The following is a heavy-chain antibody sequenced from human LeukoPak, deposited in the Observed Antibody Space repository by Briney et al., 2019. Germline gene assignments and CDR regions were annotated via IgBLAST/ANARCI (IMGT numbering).Heavy chain of an antibody. CDR2: TSHSGGST. V-gene: IGHV3-23*01. Sequence: GGSLRLSCAASGFTFGTYAMSWVRQAPGKGLEWVSGTSHSGGSTYYADSVKGRFTLSRDNSKNTVYLQMNSLRAEDAAVYYCAKDPRGYGVLEGLDYWGQGTLVTVSS. D-gene: IGHD2-8*02. CDR1: GFTFGTYA. CDR3: AKDPRGYGVLEGLDY. J-gene: IGHJ4*02.